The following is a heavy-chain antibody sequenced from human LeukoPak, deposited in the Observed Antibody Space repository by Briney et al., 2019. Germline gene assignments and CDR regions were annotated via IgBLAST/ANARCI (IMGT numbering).Heavy chain of an antibody. CDR2: IRYDGSNK. D-gene: IGHD5-18*01. CDR3: AKGVTTRRWLPRDYFDY. J-gene: IGHJ4*02. Sequence: PGGSLRLSCAASGFTFSSYGMHWVRQAPGKGLEWVAFIRYDGSNKYYADSVKGRFTISRDNSKHTLYLQMNSLRAEDTAVYYCAKGVTTRRWLPRDYFDYWGQGTLVTVSS. CDR1: GFTFSSYG. V-gene: IGHV3-30*02.